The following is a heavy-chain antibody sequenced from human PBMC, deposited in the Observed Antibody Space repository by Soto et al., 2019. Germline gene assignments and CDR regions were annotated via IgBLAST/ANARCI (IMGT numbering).Heavy chain of an antibody. V-gene: IGHV3-48*02. J-gene: IGHJ6*02. CDR2: ISSSSSTI. Sequence: GGSLRLSSAASGFTFSSYSMNWVRQSPGQGLEWVSYISSSSSTIYYADSVKGRFTISRDNAKNSLYLQMNSLRDEDTAVYYCARDRISCSGGSCYLHLYGMDVWGQGTTVTVSS. D-gene: IGHD2-15*01. CDR1: GFTFSSYS. CDR3: ARDRISCSGGSCYLHLYGMDV.